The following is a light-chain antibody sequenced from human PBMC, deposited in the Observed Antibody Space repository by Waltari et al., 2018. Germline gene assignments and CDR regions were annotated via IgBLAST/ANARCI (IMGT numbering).Light chain of an antibody. CDR1: QVIGSY. Sequence: IQLTQSPSSLSASVGDRVTITSRASQVIGSYLARYQQKPGKAPKRLIYARSTLLKGGPSRFSGSGFGTDFTLTISSLQPEDFATYYCQQVNSYPFTFGPGTTVDIK. J-gene: IGKJ3*01. V-gene: IGKV1-9*01. CDR3: QQVNSYPFT. CDR2: ARS.